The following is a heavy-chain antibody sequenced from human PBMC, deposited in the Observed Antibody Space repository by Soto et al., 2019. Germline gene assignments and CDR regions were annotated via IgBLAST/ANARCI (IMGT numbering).Heavy chain of an antibody. J-gene: IGHJ4*02. CDR2: FDPEDGET. Sequence: ASVKVSCKVSGYTLTELSMHWVRQAPGKGLEWMGGFDPEDGETIYAQKFQGRVTMTEDTSTDTAYMELSSLRSEDTAVYYCATVGYCSGGSCYLFDYWGQGTLVTVSS. D-gene: IGHD2-15*01. CDR1: GYTLTELS. V-gene: IGHV1-24*01. CDR3: ATVGYCSGGSCYLFDY.